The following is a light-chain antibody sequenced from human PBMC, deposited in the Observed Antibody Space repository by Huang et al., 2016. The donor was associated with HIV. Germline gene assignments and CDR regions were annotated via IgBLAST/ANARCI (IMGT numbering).Light chain of an antibody. CDR1: QGIPNY. V-gene: IGKV1-9*01. J-gene: IGKJ4*01. CDR2: AAS. Sequence: IQLTQSPSSLSIYVGDKVTITCRASQGIPNYVAWSQQRPGKAPKLRIYAASTLQNGVPSRFSGSGSGADFALSIANVQPEDSATYYCQQFSSYPLTFGGGTKVEIK. CDR3: QQFSSYPLT.